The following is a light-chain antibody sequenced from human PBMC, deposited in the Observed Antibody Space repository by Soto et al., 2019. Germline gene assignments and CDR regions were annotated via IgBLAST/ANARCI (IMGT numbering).Light chain of an antibody. CDR2: LNSDGSH. CDR3: QTWGTGINWV. J-gene: IGLJ3*02. V-gene: IGLV4-69*01. CDR1: SGHSSYA. Sequence: QSVLTQSPSASASLGASVKLTCTLSSGHSSYAIAWHQQQPEKGPRYLMKLNSDGSHSKGDGIPDRFSGSSSGAERYLTISSLPSEDEADYYCQTWGTGINWVFGGGTKLTVL.